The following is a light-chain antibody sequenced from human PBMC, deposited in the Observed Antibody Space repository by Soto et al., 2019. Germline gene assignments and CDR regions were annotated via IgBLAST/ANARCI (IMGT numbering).Light chain of an antibody. Sequence: QSVLTQPPSVSVAPGQKVTISCSGSTSNIGSNYVSWYQHLPGTAPELLIYDNTKRPSGIPDRFSGSKSGTSATLGITGLQTGDEADYYCGAWDSSLSAGVFGGGTKVTVL. CDR2: DNT. V-gene: IGLV1-51*01. J-gene: IGLJ3*02. CDR1: TSNIGSNY. CDR3: GAWDSSLSAGV.